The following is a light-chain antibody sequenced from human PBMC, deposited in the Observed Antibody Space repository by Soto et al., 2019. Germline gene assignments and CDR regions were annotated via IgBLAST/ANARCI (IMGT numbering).Light chain of an antibody. CDR1: SSNIGAGYD. CDR2: GNI. J-gene: IGLJ3*02. V-gene: IGLV1-40*01. Sequence: QSVLTQPPSVSGAPGQRVTISCTGSSSNIGAGYDIHWYQQLPGTAPKLLIYGNINRPSGVPDRFSGSKSGTSASLAITWLQAEDEGDYYCRSYDISLSGVVFGGGTQLTVL. CDR3: RSYDISLSGVV.